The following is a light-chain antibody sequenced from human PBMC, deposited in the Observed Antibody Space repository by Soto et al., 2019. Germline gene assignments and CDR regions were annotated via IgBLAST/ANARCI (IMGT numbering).Light chain of an antibody. J-gene: IGKJ1*01. CDR1: QSVSSN. V-gene: IGKV3-15*01. CDR2: GAS. CDR3: QQYNNCPQT. Sequence: AMTQAPTTLSVAPGEGLTLSCRASQSVSSNLAWYQQKNGKAPRLLIYGASTRDTGIPARFSGSGSGTEFTLTISRLQPEDVAVYYCQQYNNCPQTFGQGTKVDIK.